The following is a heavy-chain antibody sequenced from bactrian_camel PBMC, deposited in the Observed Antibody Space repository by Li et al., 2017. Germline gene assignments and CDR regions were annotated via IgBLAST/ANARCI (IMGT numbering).Heavy chain of an antibody. CDR1: GYTYRTYC. D-gene: IGHD4*01. Sequence: VQLVESGGGLVQPGGSLRLSCAVSGYTYRTYCMGWFRQAPGKGLEWVSTITSDSTTTIYGDSVKGRFTISRDNAENTVYLQMYSLKPEDTAVYYCVRDRDPEHYYGMDYWGKGTQVTVS. J-gene: IGHJ7*01. CDR2: ITSDSTTT. V-gene: IGHV3S40*01.